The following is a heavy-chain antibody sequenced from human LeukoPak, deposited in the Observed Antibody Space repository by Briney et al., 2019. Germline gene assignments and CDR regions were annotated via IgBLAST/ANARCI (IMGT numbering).Heavy chain of an antibody. J-gene: IGHJ6*02. V-gene: IGHV1-2*04. CDR2: INPNSGGT. CDR3: AREYCGGDCYPPPWGYYGMDV. CDR1: GYTFTGYY. Sequence: ASVTVSCTASGYTFTGYYMHWVRQAPGQGLEWMGWINPNSGGTNYAQKFQGWVTMTRDTSISTAYMELSRLRSDDTAVYYCAREYCGGDCYPPPWGYYGMDVWGQGTTVTVSS. D-gene: IGHD2-21*02.